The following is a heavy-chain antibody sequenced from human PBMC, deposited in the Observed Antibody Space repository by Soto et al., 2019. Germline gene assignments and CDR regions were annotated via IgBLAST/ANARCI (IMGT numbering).Heavy chain of an antibody. J-gene: IGHJ4*02. D-gene: IGHD4-17*01. CDR3: ASSGYGDLRRPY. Sequence: PSETLSLTCTVSGGSISSSSYYWGWIRQPPGKGLEWIGSIYYSGSTYYNPSLKSRVTISVDTSKNQFSLKLSSVTAADTAVYYCASSGYGDLRRPYWGQGTLVTVSS. CDR2: IYYSGST. V-gene: IGHV4-39*01. CDR1: GGSISSSSYY.